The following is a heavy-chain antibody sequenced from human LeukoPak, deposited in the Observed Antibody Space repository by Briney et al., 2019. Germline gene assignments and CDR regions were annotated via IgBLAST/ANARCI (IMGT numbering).Heavy chain of an antibody. Sequence: ASVKLSCKVSGYTFTDYYMHWVRQAPGKGLEWMGLVDPEDGETIYAEKFQGRVTITADTSTDTAYMELSSLRSEDTAVYYCAPQRSYGAFDSGGQGTMVTVSS. D-gene: IGHD1-26*01. CDR3: APQRSYGAFDS. J-gene: IGHJ3*02. CDR1: GYTFTDYY. CDR2: VDPEDGET. V-gene: IGHV1-69-2*01.